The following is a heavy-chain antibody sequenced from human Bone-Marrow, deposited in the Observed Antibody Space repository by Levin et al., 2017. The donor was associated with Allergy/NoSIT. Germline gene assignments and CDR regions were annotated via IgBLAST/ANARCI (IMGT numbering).Heavy chain of an antibody. CDR3: VGGVGSPNYYDY. J-gene: IGHJ4*02. CDR2: IDPRSGGT. V-gene: IGHV1-2*02. Sequence: ASVKVSCEASGYTFTGYYIHWVRQAPGQGLEWVAWIDPRSGGTNLAQTFQGRVAVTSDTSLTTVYMQLNSLTSDDTAVFYCVGGVGSPNYYDYWGQGTLVTVSS. D-gene: IGHD1-26*01. CDR1: GYTFTGYY.